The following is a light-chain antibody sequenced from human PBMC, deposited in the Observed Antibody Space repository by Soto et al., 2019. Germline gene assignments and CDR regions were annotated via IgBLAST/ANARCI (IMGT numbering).Light chain of an antibody. CDR3: SSFTSSGTRV. Sequence: QSALTQPASVSGSPGQSITISCTGTSSDVGGYNYVSWYQQHPGKGPKVMIYEVTNRPSGVSNRFSGSKSGNTASLTISGLQAEDEADYYCSSFTSSGTRVFGTGTKLTVL. V-gene: IGLV2-14*01. CDR2: EVT. J-gene: IGLJ1*01. CDR1: SSDVGGYNY.